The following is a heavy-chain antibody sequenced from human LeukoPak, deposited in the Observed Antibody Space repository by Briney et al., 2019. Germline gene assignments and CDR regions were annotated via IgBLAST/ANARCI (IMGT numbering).Heavy chain of an antibody. CDR3: ARRIYCTGGTCYDGWFDP. CDR1: GGIFSRHD. V-gene: IGHV1-69*04. J-gene: IGHJ5*02. CDR2: IIPILGTA. Sequence: GASVKVSCKASGGIFSRHDISWVRQAPGHGPEWMGRIIPILGTANYAENFQGRVTITADKSTNTVYMDLSSLTSEDTAVYYCARRIYCTGGTCYDGWFDPWGQGTLVTVSS. D-gene: IGHD2-15*01.